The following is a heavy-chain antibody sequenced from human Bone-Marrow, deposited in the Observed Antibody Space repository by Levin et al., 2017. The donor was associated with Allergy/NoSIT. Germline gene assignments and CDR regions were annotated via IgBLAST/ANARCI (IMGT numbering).Heavy chain of an antibody. V-gene: IGHV4-39*07. J-gene: IGHJ4*02. D-gene: IGHD3-22*01. CDR3: ARDPYYYDNNDYYYVEDKY. Sequence: SETLSLTCTVSGVSLGSSSYYWGWIRQPPGNGLEWIGSIYNTGKTFYNPSLKSRLTISMDTSKNQFSLKLDSVTAADTAVYYCARDPYYYDNNDYYYVEDKYWGQGTLVTVSS. CDR2: IYNTGKT. CDR1: GVSLGSSSYY.